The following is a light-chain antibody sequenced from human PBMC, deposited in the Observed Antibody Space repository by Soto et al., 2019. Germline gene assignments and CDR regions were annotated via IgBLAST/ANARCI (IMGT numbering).Light chain of an antibody. CDR1: QSVSSNY. J-gene: IGKJ4*01. V-gene: IGKV3-20*01. CDR3: QQYASSPALT. CDR2: GAS. Sequence: DIVFTQSPGTRSLSPGERATLSCRASQSVSSNYLAWYQHRPGQAPRLLIYGASSRATGIPDRFSGSGSGTDLTLTINRLEPEDFAVYDCQQYASSPALTFGGGTKVDIK.